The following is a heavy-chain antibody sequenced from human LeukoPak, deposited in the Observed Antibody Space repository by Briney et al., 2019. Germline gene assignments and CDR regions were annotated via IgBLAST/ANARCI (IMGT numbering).Heavy chain of an antibody. CDR1: GFTFSRYD. CDR2: ISDTGEST. Sequence: PGGSLRLSCAASGFTFSRYDMSWVRQAPGKGLEWVSGISDTGESTYYVDSVKGRFTISRDNSKNTLYLQMNSLRAEDTAVYHCAKERTETTAYFDYRGQGTLFTVSS. J-gene: IGHJ4*02. CDR3: AKERTETTAYFDY. D-gene: IGHD4-17*01. V-gene: IGHV3-23*01.